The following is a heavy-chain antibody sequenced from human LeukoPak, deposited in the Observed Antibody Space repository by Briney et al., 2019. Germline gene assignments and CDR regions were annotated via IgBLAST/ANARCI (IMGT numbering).Heavy chain of an antibody. CDR2: IRTTAEGAKYA. D-gene: IGHD3-9*01. J-gene: IGHJ4*02. Sequence: PGGSLRLSCATSAFSFTDYPTNWFRQAPGKGLEWISNIRTTAEGAKYAYYADSVKGRVTSSRDDGKNTLYLHMNSLRDDDTVFFHAAAGIRYAFDYWGQGILVTVSS. CDR1: AFSFTDYP. V-gene: IGHV3-48*02. CDR3: AAGIRYAFDY.